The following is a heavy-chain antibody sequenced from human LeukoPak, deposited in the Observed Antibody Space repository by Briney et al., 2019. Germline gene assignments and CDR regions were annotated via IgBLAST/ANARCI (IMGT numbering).Heavy chain of an antibody. V-gene: IGHV4-39*01. Sequence: SETLSLTCTVSGGSITNNNYFWGWIRQPPGKGLEWIGGIYHSGSTYYNPSLKSRVTISVDPSENQFSLRLSSVTAADTAVYYCARTKGSSGWDFDYWGQGTLVTVSS. CDR3: ARTKGSSGWDFDY. D-gene: IGHD6-19*01. J-gene: IGHJ4*02. CDR2: IYHSGST. CDR1: GGSITNNNYF.